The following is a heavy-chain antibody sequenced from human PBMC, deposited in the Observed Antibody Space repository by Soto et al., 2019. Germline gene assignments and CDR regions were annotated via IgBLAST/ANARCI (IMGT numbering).Heavy chain of an antibody. CDR3: ARLYCSGGGCYGIDY. J-gene: IGHJ4*02. CDR2: INPSGGST. V-gene: IGHV1-46*01. CDR1: GYTFPSYY. Sequence: QVQLVQSGAEVKKPGASVKVSCKASGYTFPSYYMHWVRQAPGQVLELVGIINPSGGSTTYTQKFQGILTLTRDTSTSTVYMELSSLRSEDTAVYYCARLYCSGGGCYGIDYWGQGTLVTVSS. D-gene: IGHD2-15*01.